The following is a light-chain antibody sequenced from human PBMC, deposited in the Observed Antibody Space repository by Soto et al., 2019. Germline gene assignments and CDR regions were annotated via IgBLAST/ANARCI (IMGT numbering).Light chain of an antibody. Sequence: DIQMTQSPSTLSASFGDTVTITCRASQSISRCLAWYQQKKGKAPKILISDASILENGVPSRFSGTGYGTEFNLTISNLQTDDFATYFCQQYNSYQFTFGPGTKVDIK. V-gene: IGKV1-5*01. CDR1: QSISRC. J-gene: IGKJ3*01. CDR2: DAS. CDR3: QQYNSYQFT.